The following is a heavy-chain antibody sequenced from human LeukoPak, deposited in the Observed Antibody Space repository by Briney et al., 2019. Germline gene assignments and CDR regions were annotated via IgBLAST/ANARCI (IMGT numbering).Heavy chain of an antibody. CDR1: GFTFSSYG. Sequence: GGSLRLSCAASGFTFSSYGMHWVRQAPGKGLEWVAFIRYDGNNKYYTDSVKGRFTISRDNSENTLYLQMNSLRAEDTAVYYCAKDRYCSGGSCYFPYYYYMDVWGKGTTVTVSS. CDR3: AKDRYCSGGSCYFPYYYYMDV. D-gene: IGHD2-15*01. J-gene: IGHJ6*03. V-gene: IGHV3-30*02. CDR2: IRYDGNNK.